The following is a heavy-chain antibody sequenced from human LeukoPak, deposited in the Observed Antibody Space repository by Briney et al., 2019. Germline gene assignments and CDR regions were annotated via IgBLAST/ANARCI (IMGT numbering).Heavy chain of an antibody. D-gene: IGHD6-19*01. CDR1: GFTFSSYG. V-gene: IGHV3-30*18. CDR2: ISYDGSNK. CDR3: AKRKQFLIDY. Sequence: GRSLRLSCAASGFTFSSYGMHWVRQAPGKGLEWVAVISYDGSNKYYADSVKGRFTISRDNSKNTLYLQMNSLRDEDTAVYYCAKRKQFLIDYWGQGTLVTVSS. J-gene: IGHJ4*02.